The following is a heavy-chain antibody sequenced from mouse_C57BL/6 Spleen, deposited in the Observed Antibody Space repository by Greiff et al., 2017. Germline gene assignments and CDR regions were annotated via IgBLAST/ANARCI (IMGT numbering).Heavy chain of an antibody. CDR2: IYPGDGDT. CDR1: GYAFSSSW. Sequence: VQLKESGPELVKPGASVKLSCKASGYAFSSSWMHWVQQRPGQGLEWIGRIYPGDGDTNYNGKFKGKATLTADKSSSTAYLHLSSLTSEDSAVYVCASPHYDYFAYWGQGTLVTVSA. CDR3: ASPHYDYFAY. V-gene: IGHV1-82*01. D-gene: IGHD2-4*01. J-gene: IGHJ3*01.